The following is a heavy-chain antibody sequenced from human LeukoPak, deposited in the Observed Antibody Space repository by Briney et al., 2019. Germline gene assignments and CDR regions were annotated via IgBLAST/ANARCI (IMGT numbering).Heavy chain of an antibody. D-gene: IGHD4-11*01. Sequence: GGSLRLSCAASGFTFSTYGMHWVRQAPGKGLEWVAVIWHDGSNKYYADSVKGRFTISRDNSKNTLYLQMNSLRAEDTAVYYCARATTVTTSPYYYYGMDVWGQGTTVTVSS. J-gene: IGHJ6*02. V-gene: IGHV3-33*01. CDR3: ARATTVTTSPYYYYGMDV. CDR1: GFTFSTYG. CDR2: IWHDGSNK.